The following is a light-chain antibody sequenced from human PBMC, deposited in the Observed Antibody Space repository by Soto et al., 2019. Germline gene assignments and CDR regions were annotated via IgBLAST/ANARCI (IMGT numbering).Light chain of an antibody. CDR2: GAS. J-gene: IGKJ5*01. Sequence: ELVLTQSPGTLSLSPGESATLACRASQSVSSSYLAWYQQKPGQTPRLLVYGASSRATGIPDRFSGSGSGTDFTLTISRLEPEDFAVYYCQQHGTSPITFGQGTRLEIK. V-gene: IGKV3-20*01. CDR3: QQHGTSPIT. CDR1: QSVSSSY.